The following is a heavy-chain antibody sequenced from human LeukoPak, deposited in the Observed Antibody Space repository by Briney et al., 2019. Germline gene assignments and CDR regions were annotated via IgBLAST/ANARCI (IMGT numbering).Heavy chain of an antibody. V-gene: IGHV1-69*13. CDR1: GGTFSSYA. CDR2: IIPIFGTA. J-gene: IGHJ5*02. Sequence: GASVKVSCKASGGTFSSYAISWVRQAPGQGLEWMGGIIPIFGTANYAQKFQGRVTITAGESTSTAYMELSSLRSEDTAVYYCAGYDFWSGYNWFDPWGQGTLVTVSS. CDR3: AGYDFWSGYNWFDP. D-gene: IGHD3-3*01.